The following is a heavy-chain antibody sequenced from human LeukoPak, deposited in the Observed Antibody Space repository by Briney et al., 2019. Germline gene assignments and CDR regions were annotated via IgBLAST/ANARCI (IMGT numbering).Heavy chain of an antibody. V-gene: IGHV3-9*01. Sequence: GGSLRLSCAASGFTFDDYAMHWVRHAPGKGLEWVSAISWNSGSIGYADSVKGRFTISRDNSKNTLFLQMNSLRAEDTAIYYCATYRQVMLPFESWGRGTLVTVSS. J-gene: IGHJ4*02. CDR1: GFTFDDYA. D-gene: IGHD5-18*01. CDR2: ISWNSGSI. CDR3: ATYRQVMLPFES.